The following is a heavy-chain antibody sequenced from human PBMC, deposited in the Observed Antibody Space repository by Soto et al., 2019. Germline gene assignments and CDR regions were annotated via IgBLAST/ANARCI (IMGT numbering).Heavy chain of an antibody. Sequence: QVQLVQSGAEVKKPGSSVKVSCKASGGTFSSYAISWVRQAPGQGLEWMGGIIPIFGTANYAQKFKGRVTITADESTSTAYMELSSLRSEDTAVYYCAREALYYDSSGYYKPAFDYWGQGTLVTVSS. CDR2: IIPIFGTA. J-gene: IGHJ4*02. CDR3: AREALYYDSSGYYKPAFDY. V-gene: IGHV1-69*12. CDR1: GGTFSSYA. D-gene: IGHD3-22*01.